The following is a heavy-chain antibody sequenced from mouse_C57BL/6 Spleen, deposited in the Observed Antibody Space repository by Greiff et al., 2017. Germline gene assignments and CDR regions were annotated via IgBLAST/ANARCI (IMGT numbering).Heavy chain of an antibody. CDR1: GYTFASYW. J-gene: IGHJ4*01. CDR2: IDPSDSYT. Sequence: QVQLQQPGAELVKPGASVKLSCTASGYTFASYWMQWVKQRPGQGLEWIGEIDPSDSYTNYNQKFKGKATLTVDTSSSTAYMQLSSLTSEDSAVYYCAKYGNFAMDYWGQGTSVTVSS. D-gene: IGHD2-1*01. CDR3: AKYGNFAMDY. V-gene: IGHV1-50*01.